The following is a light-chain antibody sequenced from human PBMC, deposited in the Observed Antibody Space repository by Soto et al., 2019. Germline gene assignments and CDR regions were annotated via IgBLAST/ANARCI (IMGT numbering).Light chain of an antibody. CDR3: SSYTSSDSWV. V-gene: IGLV2-14*03. J-gene: IGLJ3*02. CDR1: SSDVGGYNS. Sequence: QSALTQPASVSGSPGQSLTISCTGTSSDVGGYNSVSWYQHHPGKAPKIMIFDVNSRTPGVSGRFSGSKSANTASLTISGLQAEDEADYYCSSYTSSDSWVFGGGTKVTVL. CDR2: DVN.